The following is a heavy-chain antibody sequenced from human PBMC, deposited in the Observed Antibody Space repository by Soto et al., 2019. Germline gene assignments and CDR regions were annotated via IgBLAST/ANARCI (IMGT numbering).Heavy chain of an antibody. CDR3: ARIPYGDYDAFDI. CDR2: ISGSGGST. D-gene: IGHD4-17*01. Sequence: GGSLRLSCAASRFTFSSYAMSWVRQAPGKGLEWVSAISGSGGSTYYADSVKGRFTISRDNSKNTLYLQMNSLRAEDTALYHCARIPYGDYDAFDISRQGTMVTVS. CDR1: RFTFSSYA. V-gene: IGHV3-23*01. J-gene: IGHJ3*02.